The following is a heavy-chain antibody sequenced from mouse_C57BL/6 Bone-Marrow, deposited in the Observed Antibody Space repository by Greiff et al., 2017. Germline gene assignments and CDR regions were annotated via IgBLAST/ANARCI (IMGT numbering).Heavy chain of an antibody. Sequence: QVQLQQPGAELVKPGASVKMSCKASGYTFTSYLITWVKQRPGQGLEWIGDIYPGSGSTNYNEKFKSKATLTVDTSSSTAYMQLSSLTSEDSAVYYCAREDYDERGYYAMDYWGQGTSVTVSS. CDR1: GYTFTSYL. CDR2: IYPGSGST. V-gene: IGHV1-55*01. D-gene: IGHD2-4*01. J-gene: IGHJ4*01. CDR3: AREDYDERGYYAMDY.